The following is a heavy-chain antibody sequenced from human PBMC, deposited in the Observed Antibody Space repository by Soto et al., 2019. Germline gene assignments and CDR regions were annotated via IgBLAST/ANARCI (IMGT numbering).Heavy chain of an antibody. CDR2: INPSGGST. V-gene: IGHV1-46*03. D-gene: IGHD3-3*01. Sequence: QVQLVQSGAEVKKPGASVKVSCKASGYTFTSYYMHWVRQAPGQGLEWMGIINPSGGSTSYAQKFQGRVTMTRDTSTSTVYMELSSLRSEDTAVYYCARVSDFWSGYNNWFDPWGQGTLVTVSS. CDR1: GYTFTSYY. J-gene: IGHJ5*02. CDR3: ARVSDFWSGYNNWFDP.